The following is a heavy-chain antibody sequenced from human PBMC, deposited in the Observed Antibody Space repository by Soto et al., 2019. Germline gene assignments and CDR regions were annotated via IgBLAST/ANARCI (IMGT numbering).Heavy chain of an antibody. V-gene: IGHV1-69*13. Sequence: SVKVSCKASGGTFSSYAISWVRQAPGQGLEWMGGIIPIFGTANYAQKFQGRVTITADESTSTAYMELSSLRSEDTAVYYCARDFDSSGLDAFDIWGQGXMVTVSS. CDR2: IIPIFGTA. J-gene: IGHJ3*02. CDR1: GGTFSSYA. CDR3: ARDFDSSGLDAFDI. D-gene: IGHD3-22*01.